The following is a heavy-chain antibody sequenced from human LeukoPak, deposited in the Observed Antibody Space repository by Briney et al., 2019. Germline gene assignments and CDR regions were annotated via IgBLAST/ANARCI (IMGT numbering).Heavy chain of an antibody. V-gene: IGHV4-39*01. CDR3: ARRLRIVVAYYYYYYMDV. J-gene: IGHJ6*03. Sequence: SETLSLTCTVSGGSIRSTSYYWGWIRQPPGKGLEWIGSIYYSGNTYYNPSLKSQVSISIDTSKNQFSLRLTSVTAADTAVYYCARRLRIVVAYYYYYYMDVWGKGTTVTISS. D-gene: IGHD3-22*01. CDR1: GGSIRSTSYY. CDR2: IYYSGNT.